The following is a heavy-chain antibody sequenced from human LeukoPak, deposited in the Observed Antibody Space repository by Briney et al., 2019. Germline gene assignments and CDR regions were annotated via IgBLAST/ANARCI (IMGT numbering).Heavy chain of an antibody. CDR1: GGSISSSTYY. Sequence: SETLSLTCTVSGGSISSSTYYWGWLRQPPGKGLEWIGSVYYSGSTYYSPSLKSRVTISVDRSKNQFSLKLSSVTAADTAVYYCARASGRRRHAFDIWGQGTMVTVSS. CDR2: VYYSGST. V-gene: IGHV4-39*07. CDR3: ARASGRRRHAFDI. J-gene: IGHJ3*02. D-gene: IGHD3-3*01.